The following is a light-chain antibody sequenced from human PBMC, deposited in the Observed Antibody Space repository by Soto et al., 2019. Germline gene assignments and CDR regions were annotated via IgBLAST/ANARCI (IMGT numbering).Light chain of an antibody. J-gene: IGKJ5*01. CDR3: QQRSNWPLT. V-gene: IGKV3-11*01. Sequence: EIVLTQSPATLSLSPGERATLSCGASQSISNYLAWYQQKPGQAPRLLIYDASNRATDIPARFSGSGSGTDFTLTISSLDPEDSAVYYCQQRSNWPLTFGQGTRLEIK. CDR2: DAS. CDR1: QSISNY.